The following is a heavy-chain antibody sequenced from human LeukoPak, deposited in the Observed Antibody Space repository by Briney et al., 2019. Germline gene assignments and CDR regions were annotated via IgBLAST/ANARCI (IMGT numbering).Heavy chain of an antibody. Sequence: GGSLRLSCASSGFTYSSYAMRWVRQAPGKGLEWVSAISGGGGSTYYADSVKGRFTISRDNSKNTLYLQMNSLRAEDTAVYYCAKAFGIAVGPSWGQGTLVTVSS. CDR3: AKAFGIAVGPS. V-gene: IGHV3-23*01. J-gene: IGHJ4*02. CDR2: ISGGGGST. D-gene: IGHD6-19*01. CDR1: GFTYSSYA.